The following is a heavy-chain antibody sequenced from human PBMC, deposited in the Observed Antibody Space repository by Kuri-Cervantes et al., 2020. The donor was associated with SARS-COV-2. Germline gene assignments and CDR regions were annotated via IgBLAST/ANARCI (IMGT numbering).Heavy chain of an antibody. J-gene: IGHJ5*02. CDR1: GGTFSSYA. D-gene: IGHD3-3*01. Sequence: ASVKVSCKASGGTFSSYAISWVRQAPGQGLEWMGWISAYNGNTGYAQKLQGRVTMTRNTSISTAYMELSSLRSEDTAVYYCAIRAYYDFWSGYRAYNWFDPWGQGTLVTVSS. V-gene: IGHV1-8*02. CDR3: AIRAYYDFWSGYRAYNWFDP. CDR2: ISAYNGNT.